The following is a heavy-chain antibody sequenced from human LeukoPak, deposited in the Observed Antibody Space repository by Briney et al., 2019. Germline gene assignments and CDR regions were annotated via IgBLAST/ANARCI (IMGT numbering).Heavy chain of an antibody. Sequence: GGSLRLSCAASGFTFDDYTMHWVRQAPGKGLEWVSLISWDGGSTYYADSVKGRFTISRDNSKNSLYLQMNSLRTEDTALYYCAKGSEGWLQFWLDYWGQGTLVTVSS. CDR2: ISWDGGST. D-gene: IGHD5-24*01. CDR3: AKGSEGWLQFWLDY. J-gene: IGHJ4*02. V-gene: IGHV3-43*01. CDR1: GFTFDDYT.